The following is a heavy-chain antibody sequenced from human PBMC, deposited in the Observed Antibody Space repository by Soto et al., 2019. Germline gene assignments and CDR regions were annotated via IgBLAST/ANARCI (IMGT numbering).Heavy chain of an antibody. Sequence: PSETLSLTCTVSGGSISSYYWSWIRQPAGKGLEWIGRIYTSGSTNYNPSLKSRVTMSVVTSKNQFSLKLSSVTAADTAVYYCAREVAAWIPSVWRQRTLVTVPS. V-gene: IGHV4-4*07. CDR2: IYTSGST. CDR1: GGSISSYY. J-gene: IGHJ4*02. CDR3: AREVAAWIPSV. D-gene: IGHD5-12*01.